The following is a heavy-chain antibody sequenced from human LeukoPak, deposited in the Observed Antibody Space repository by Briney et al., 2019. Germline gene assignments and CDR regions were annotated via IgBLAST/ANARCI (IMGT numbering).Heavy chain of an antibody. CDR2: IYNGGST. V-gene: IGHV3-66*01. Sequence: PGGSLRLSCAASGFSVSSNYMAWAPQAPGRGLKWVSVIYNGGSTKYGDSVKDRFTISRDNSKNTLHLQMNSLRAEDTALYYCARASRWLAFDDWGQGALVTVSA. CDR3: ARASRWLAFDD. CDR1: GFSVSSNY. J-gene: IGHJ4*02. D-gene: IGHD6-19*01.